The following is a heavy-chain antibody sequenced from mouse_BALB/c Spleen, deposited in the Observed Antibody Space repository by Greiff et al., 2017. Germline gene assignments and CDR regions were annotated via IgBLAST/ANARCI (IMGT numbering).Heavy chain of an antibody. Sequence: VQLQQPGAELVKPGASVKMSCKASGYTFTSYWMHWVKQRPGQGLEWIGTIDPSDSYTSYNQKFKGKATLTVDTSSSTAYMQLSSLTSEDSAVYYCTRYGDYYAMDYWGQGTSVTVSS. CDR1: GYTFTSYW. V-gene: IGHV1S127*01. D-gene: IGHD1-1*01. CDR2: IDPSDSYT. J-gene: IGHJ4*01. CDR3: TRYGDYYAMDY.